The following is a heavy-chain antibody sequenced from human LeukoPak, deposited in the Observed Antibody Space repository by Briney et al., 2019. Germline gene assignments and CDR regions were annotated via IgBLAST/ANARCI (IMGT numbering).Heavy chain of an antibody. V-gene: IGHV1-69*04. CDR3: ATEAIVVVTARDYWYFDL. CDR2: IIPILGIP. Sequence: SVKVSCKASGGTFSSYAISWVRQAPGQGLEWMGRIIPILGIPNYAQKFQGRVTITADKSTTTAYVELSSLRSEDTAVYYCATEAIVVVTARDYWYFDLWGRGTLVTVSS. D-gene: IGHD2-21*02. CDR1: GGTFSSYA. J-gene: IGHJ2*01.